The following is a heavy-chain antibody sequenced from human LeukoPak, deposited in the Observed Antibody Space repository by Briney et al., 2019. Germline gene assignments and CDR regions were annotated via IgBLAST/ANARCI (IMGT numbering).Heavy chain of an antibody. V-gene: IGHV3-30*02. J-gene: IGHJ4*02. CDR3: AKQGANGGANFDY. CDR1: GFTFSSYG. Sequence: GGTLRLSCAASGFTFSSYGLHWVRQAPGKGLVWVAFIRYDGNNKYNSDSVKGRFTISRDDSKNTLYLHMNSLRPEDTGVYYCAKQGANGGANFDYWGQGTLVTVSS. D-gene: IGHD2-21*01. CDR2: IRYDGNNK.